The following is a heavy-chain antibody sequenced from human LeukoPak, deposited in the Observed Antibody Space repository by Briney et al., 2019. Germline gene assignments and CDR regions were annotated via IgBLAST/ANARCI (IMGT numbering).Heavy chain of an antibody. Sequence: PGGSLRLSCAASGFTFSSYVMHWVRQAPGKGLEWVAIISYDGSNEYYADSVKGRFTISRDNSKNTLYLQMNSLRAEDTAVYYCAKVGSGSYVAGDFDYWGQGTLVTVSS. CDR3: AKVGSGSYVAGDFDY. CDR2: ISYDGSNE. D-gene: IGHD1-26*01. CDR1: GFTFSSYV. J-gene: IGHJ4*02. V-gene: IGHV3-30*04.